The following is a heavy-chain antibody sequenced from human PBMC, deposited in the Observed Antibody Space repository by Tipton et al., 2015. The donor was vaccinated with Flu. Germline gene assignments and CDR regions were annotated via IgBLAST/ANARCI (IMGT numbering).Heavy chain of an antibody. J-gene: IGHJ4*02. CDR1: GGSFSGYY. D-gene: IGHD3-22*01. CDR3: ARVSDSSGYFFDY. CDR2: IYYSGST. Sequence: TLSLTCAVYGGSFSGYYWSWIRQPPGKGLEWIGYIYYSGSTNYNPSLKSRVTISVDTSKNQFSLKLSSVTAADTAVYYCARVSDSSGYFFDYWGQGTLVTVSS. V-gene: IGHV4-59*01.